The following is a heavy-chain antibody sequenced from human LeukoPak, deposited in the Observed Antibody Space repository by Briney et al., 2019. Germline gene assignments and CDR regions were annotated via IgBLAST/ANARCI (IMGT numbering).Heavy chain of an antibody. Sequence: GGSLRLSCAASGFTVSSNYMSWVCQAPGKGLEWVSVIYSGGSIYYADSVKGRFTISRDNSKNTLYLQMNSLRAEDTAVYYCARDLRGNYYDSSGYNDYWGQGTLVTVSS. CDR3: ARDLRGNYYDSSGYNDY. J-gene: IGHJ4*02. V-gene: IGHV3-66*01. CDR1: GFTVSSNY. D-gene: IGHD3-22*01. CDR2: IYSGGSI.